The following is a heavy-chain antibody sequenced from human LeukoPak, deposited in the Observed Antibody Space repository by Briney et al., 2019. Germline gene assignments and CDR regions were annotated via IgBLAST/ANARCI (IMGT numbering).Heavy chain of an antibody. CDR1: GYTFTGYY. J-gene: IGHJ6*02. V-gene: IGHV1-2*04. CDR2: INPNSGGT. Sequence: ASVKVSCKASGYTFTGYYMHWVRQAPGQGLEGMGWINPNSGGTNYAQKFQGWVTMTRDTSISTAYMELSRLRSDDTAVYYCARSSGGYCSSTSCPFYYYYGMDVWGQGTTVTVSS. CDR3: ARSSGGYCSSTSCPFYYYYGMDV. D-gene: IGHD2-2*03.